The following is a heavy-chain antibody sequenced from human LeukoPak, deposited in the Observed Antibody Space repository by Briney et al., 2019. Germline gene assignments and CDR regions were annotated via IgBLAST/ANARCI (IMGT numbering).Heavy chain of an antibody. Sequence: SGPALVKPTQTLTLTCTFSGFSLSTSGMCVSWIRQPPGKALEWLARIDWDDDKYYSTSLKTRLTISKDTSKNQVVPTMTNMDPGDTAIYYCAHSPDSSGYYYFDHWGQGTLVTASS. J-gene: IGHJ4*02. CDR2: IDWDDDK. D-gene: IGHD3-22*01. CDR3: AHSPDSSGYYYFDH. CDR1: GFSLSTSGMC. V-gene: IGHV2-70*12.